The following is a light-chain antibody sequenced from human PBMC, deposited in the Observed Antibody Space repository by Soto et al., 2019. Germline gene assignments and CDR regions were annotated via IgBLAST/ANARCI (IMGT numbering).Light chain of an antibody. V-gene: IGLV2-14*01. CDR2: DVS. Sequence: VLTQPASVSGSPGQSITISCTGTSSDVGGYNYVSWYQQHPGKAPKLMIYDVSNRPSGVSNRFSGSKSGNTASLTISGLQAEDEADYYCSSYTSSSTVFGTGTKVTVL. J-gene: IGLJ1*01. CDR3: SSYTSSSTV. CDR1: SSDVGGYNY.